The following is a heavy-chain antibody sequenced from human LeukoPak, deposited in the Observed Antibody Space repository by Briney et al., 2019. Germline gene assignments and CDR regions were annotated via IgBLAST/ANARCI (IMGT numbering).Heavy chain of an antibody. D-gene: IGHD2-2*01. CDR1: GFTFSTYA. Sequence: PGGSLRLSCAASGFTFSTYAMHWVRQAPGKGLEWVAVISHDGSSKYYADSVKGRFTISRDNSKNTLYVQMNSLRVEDTAVYFCARGNWALGPVPPAMPPYYYSAMDVWGQGTTVTVSS. CDR3: ARGNWALGPVPPAMPPYYYSAMDV. V-gene: IGHV3-30*04. CDR2: ISHDGSSK. J-gene: IGHJ6*02.